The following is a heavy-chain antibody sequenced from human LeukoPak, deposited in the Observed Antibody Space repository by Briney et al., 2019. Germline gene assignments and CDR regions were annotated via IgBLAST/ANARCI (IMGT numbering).Heavy chain of an antibody. CDR1: GFTFSSYG. D-gene: IGHD2-2*01. CDR3: ARDRGQYQPLDY. V-gene: IGHV3-33*01. CDR2: IWYDGSNK. J-gene: IGHJ4*02. Sequence: PGGSLRLSCAASGFTFSSYGMHWVRQAPGKGLEWVAVIWYDGSNKYYADSVKGRFTISRDNSKNTLYLQMNSLGAEDTAVYYCARDRGQYQPLDYWGQGTLVTVSS.